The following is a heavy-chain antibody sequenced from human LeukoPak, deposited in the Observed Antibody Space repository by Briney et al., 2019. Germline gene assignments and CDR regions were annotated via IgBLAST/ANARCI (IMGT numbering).Heavy chain of an antibody. J-gene: IGHJ4*02. CDR1: GYTFSNYW. Sequence: GESLKISCNASGYTFSNYWIGWVRQVPGKGLEWMGIIYPGDSDTRYSPSFQGQVTISADKSISTAYLQWSSLKASDTAIYYCARMIGLGEVSPYFDYWGQGSLVTVSS. CDR3: ARMIGLGEVSPYFDY. CDR2: IYPGDSDT. D-gene: IGHD3-16*02. V-gene: IGHV5-51*01.